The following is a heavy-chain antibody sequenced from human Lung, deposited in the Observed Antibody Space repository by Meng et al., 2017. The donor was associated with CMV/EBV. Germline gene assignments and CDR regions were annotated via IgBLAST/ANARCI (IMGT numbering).Heavy chain of an antibody. CDR1: GFTFNNYA. V-gene: IGHV3-23*01. CDR2: VLGTGPT. CDR3: ARGDSSTTWLVFDY. J-gene: IGHJ4*02. D-gene: IGHD6-13*01. Sequence: ESXKISXXXSGFTFNNYAMTWVRQAPGKGLEWVSTVLGTGPTYYADYVKGRFTISRDDSRNTLFLQLNSLRDEDTAVFYCARGDSSTTWLVFDYWGLGTLVXVSS.